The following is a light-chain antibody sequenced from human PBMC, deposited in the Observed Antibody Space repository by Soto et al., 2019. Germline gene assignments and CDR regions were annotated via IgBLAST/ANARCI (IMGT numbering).Light chain of an antibody. V-gene: IGKV1-5*01. CDR3: HSRA. CDR1: QTISRW. CDR2: DAS. Sequence: DIQLTQTPSTLSATVGDEVTITCRTSQTISRWLAWYQKKPGRAPKLLIYDASTLESGVPSRFSGSGSETEFTLTISRLQPDDFATYFCHSRAFGQGTRVEIK. J-gene: IGKJ5*01.